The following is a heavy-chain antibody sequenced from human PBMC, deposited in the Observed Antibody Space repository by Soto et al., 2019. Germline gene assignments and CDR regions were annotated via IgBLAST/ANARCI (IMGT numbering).Heavy chain of an antibody. CDR3: ARRVKGSGSYYRDYYYYGMDV. V-gene: IGHV4-59*01. D-gene: IGHD3-10*01. CDR2: IYYSGST. J-gene: IGHJ6*02. CDR1: GGSISSYY. Sequence: PEETLCLTCTVSGGSISSYYWSWIRQPPGKGLEWIGYIYYSGSTNYNPSLKSRVTISVDTSKNQFSLKLSSVTAADTAVYYCARRVKGSGSYYRDYYYYGMDVWGQGTTVTVSS.